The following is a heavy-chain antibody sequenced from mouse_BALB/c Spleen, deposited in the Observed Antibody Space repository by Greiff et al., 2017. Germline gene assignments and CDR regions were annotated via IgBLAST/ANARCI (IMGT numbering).Heavy chain of an antibody. CDR1: GYAFTNYL. Sequence: QVQLQQSGAELVRPGTSVKVSCKASGYAFTNYLIEWVKQRPGQGLEWIGVINPGSGGTNYNEKFKGKATLTADKSSSTAYMQLSSLTSDDSAVYFCAREDWDKDAMDYWGQGTSVTVSS. CDR2: INPGSGGT. CDR3: AREDWDKDAMDY. V-gene: IGHV1-54*01. J-gene: IGHJ4*01. D-gene: IGHD4-1*01.